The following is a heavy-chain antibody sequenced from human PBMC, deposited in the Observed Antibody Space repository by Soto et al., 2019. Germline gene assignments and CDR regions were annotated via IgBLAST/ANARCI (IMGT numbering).Heavy chain of an antibody. CDR1: GGSISSGGYY. Sequence: SETLSLTCTVSGGSISSGGYYWSWIRQHPGKGLEWIGYIYYSGSTYYNPSLKSRVTISVDTSKNQFSLKLSSVTAADTAVYYCARESRYYSNTFSQAIDYWGQGTLVTVSS. CDR2: IYYSGST. D-gene: IGHD3-10*01. J-gene: IGHJ4*02. CDR3: ARESRYYSNTFSQAIDY. V-gene: IGHV4-31*03.